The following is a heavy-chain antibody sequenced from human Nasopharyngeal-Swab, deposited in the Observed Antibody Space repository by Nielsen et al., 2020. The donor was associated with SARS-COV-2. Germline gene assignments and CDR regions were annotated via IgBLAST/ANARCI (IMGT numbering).Heavy chain of an antibody. CDR3: ASLYGDYYYYYMDV. CDR2: INSDGSST. V-gene: IGHV3-74*01. Sequence: VRQAPGKGLVWVSRINSDGSSTSYADSVKGRFTISRDNAKNTLYLQMNSLRAEDTAVYYCASLYGDYYYYYMDVWGQGTTVTVSS. D-gene: IGHD4-17*01. J-gene: IGHJ6*03.